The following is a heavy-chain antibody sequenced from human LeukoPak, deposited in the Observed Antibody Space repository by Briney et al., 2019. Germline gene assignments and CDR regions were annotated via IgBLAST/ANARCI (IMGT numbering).Heavy chain of an antibody. CDR2: IPLTGET. J-gene: IGHJ4*02. D-gene: IGHD1-26*01. CDR3: SRESGAFSPFGY. Sequence: PSETLSLTCDVSGGSISSTNWWSWVRQPPGEGLEWIGEIPLTGETNYNPSLNGRVTMSLDKSRNQLSLKLTSVTAADTAIYYCSRESGAFSPFGYWGQGTLV. CDR1: GGSISSTNW. V-gene: IGHV4-4*02.